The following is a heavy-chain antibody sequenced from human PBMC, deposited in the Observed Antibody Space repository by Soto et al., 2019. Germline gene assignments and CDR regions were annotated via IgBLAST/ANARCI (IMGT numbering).Heavy chain of an antibody. CDR3: ACRIIPPHLYYCYIDF. V-gene: IGHV3-21*01. CDR2: IDTTTTHM. D-gene: IGHD2-15*01. J-gene: IGHJ6*03. Sequence: GGSLRHSCAASGFTFSSYTKNWVRQAPGKGLKCVSSIDTTTTHMYYADSLKGRFTVSRDNAKSSLYLQKNRLRAEDTAVFYCACRIIPPHLYYCYIDFSCKRTSVTVSS. CDR1: GFTFSSYT.